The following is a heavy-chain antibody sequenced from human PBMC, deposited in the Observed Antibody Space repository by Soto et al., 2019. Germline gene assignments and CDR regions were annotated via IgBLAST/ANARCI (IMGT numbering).Heavy chain of an antibody. Sequence: PGGSLRLSCAASGFTFSSYAMHWVRQAPGKGLEWVAVISYDGSNKYYADSVKGRFTISRDNSKNTLYLQMNSLRAEDTAVYYCATEVIYYDSSGYWTVVGDTLDIWGQGTMVTVSS. CDR1: GFTFSSYA. V-gene: IGHV3-30-3*01. CDR3: ATEVIYYDSSGYWTVVGDTLDI. J-gene: IGHJ3*02. CDR2: ISYDGSNK. D-gene: IGHD3-22*01.